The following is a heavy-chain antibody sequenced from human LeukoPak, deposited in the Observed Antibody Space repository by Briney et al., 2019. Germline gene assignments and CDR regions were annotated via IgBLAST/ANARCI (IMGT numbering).Heavy chain of an antibody. Sequence: TGGSLRLSCAASGFTFSSYAMTWVRQAPGKGLEWVSYISNSDSTIYYADSVKGRFTISRDNAQNSLYLQMNSLRAEDTAVYYCARVGYSRSWHSGSAFDIWGQGTMVTVSS. D-gene: IGHD6-13*01. V-gene: IGHV3-48*03. CDR2: ISNSDSTI. J-gene: IGHJ3*02. CDR1: GFTFSSYA. CDR3: ARVGYSRSWHSGSAFDI.